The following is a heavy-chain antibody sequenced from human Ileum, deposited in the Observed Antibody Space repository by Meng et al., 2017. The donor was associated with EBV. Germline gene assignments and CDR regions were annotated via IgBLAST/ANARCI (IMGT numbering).Heavy chain of an antibody. Sequence: VQLVTSGAEVKNPGASVKVSCKASGYAFTSYILHGVRQAPGQRLEWMGWINVGVGYTKYSQKFQGRVTISSDTSATTGYMELSSLRSEDTAVYYCVRGPPVGVPGPGDYWGQGTLVTVSS. CDR2: INVGVGYT. CDR1: GYAFTSYI. CDR3: VRGPPVGVPGPGDY. V-gene: IGHV1-3*01. J-gene: IGHJ4*02. D-gene: IGHD2-21*01.